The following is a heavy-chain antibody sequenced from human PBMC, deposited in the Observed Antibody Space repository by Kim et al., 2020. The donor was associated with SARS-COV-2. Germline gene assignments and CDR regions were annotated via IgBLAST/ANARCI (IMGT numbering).Heavy chain of an antibody. CDR2: IIPIFGTA. V-gene: IGHV1-69*13. D-gene: IGHD3-22*01. Sequence: SVKVSCKASGGTFSSYAISWVRQAPGQGLEWMGGIIPIFGTANYAQKFQGRVTITADESTSTAYMELSSLRSEDTAVYYCARDKGDYDSSGFYYYYVMDVWGQGTTVTVSS. CDR1: GGTFSSYA. CDR3: ARDKGDYDSSGFYYYYVMDV. J-gene: IGHJ6*02.